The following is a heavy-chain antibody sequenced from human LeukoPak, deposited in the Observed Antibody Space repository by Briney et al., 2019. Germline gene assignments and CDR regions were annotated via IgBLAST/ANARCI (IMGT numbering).Heavy chain of an antibody. CDR2: IKPDGSDT. CDR1: GFSFSGSW. J-gene: IGHJ4*02. Sequence: PGGSLRLSCSASGFSFSGSWMTWVRQAPGKGLEWVANIKPDGSDTYYVDSMKDRFTISRDNAKNSLYLQINGLRAEDTAVYYCARHLDWSFDYWGQGTLVTVSS. CDR3: ARHLDWSFDY. V-gene: IGHV3-7*01. D-gene: IGHD3/OR15-3a*01.